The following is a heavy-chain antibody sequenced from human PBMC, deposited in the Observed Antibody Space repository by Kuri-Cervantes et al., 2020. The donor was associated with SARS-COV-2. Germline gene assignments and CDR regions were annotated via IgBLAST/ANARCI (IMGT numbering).Heavy chain of an antibody. D-gene: IGHD1-26*01. CDR1: GFTFDDYG. CDR3: AKDKWELLFQPLDAFDI. V-gene: IGHV3-20*04. J-gene: IGHJ3*02. Sequence: GESLKISCAASGFTFDDYGMNWVRQAPGKGLEWVSGINWNGGSTYYADSVKGRFTISRDNAKNSLYLQMNSLRAEDTAVYYCAKDKWELLFQPLDAFDIWGQGTMVTVSS. CDR2: INWNGGST.